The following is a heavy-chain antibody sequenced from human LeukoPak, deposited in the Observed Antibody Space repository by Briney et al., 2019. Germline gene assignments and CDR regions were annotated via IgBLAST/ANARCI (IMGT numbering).Heavy chain of an antibody. CDR3: AGRRSSGWYAY. Sequence: PGGSLRLSCATSGFTVSSNYMSWVRQALGKGLEWVSVIYDSGTTYYADSVKGRFLIFRDTSKNTVDLQMNSLRVEDTAVYYCAGRRSSGWYAYWGQGTLVTVSS. J-gene: IGHJ4*02. V-gene: IGHV3-53*01. CDR1: GFTVSSNY. CDR2: IYDSGTT. D-gene: IGHD6-19*01.